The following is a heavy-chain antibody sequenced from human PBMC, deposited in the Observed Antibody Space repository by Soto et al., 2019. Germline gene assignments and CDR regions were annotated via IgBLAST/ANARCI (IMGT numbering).Heavy chain of an antibody. CDR3: AREDSIIIPAVSDF. CDR1: GFAFNNYG. CDR2: ISKSHYT. Sequence: PGGSLRLSCTVSGFAFNNYGINWVRQAPGNGLEWVSSISKSHYTYYSDSVKGRFTISRDNAKNSVSLQMNTLRVEDTAVYYCAREDSIIIPAVSDFWGQGTLVTVSS. V-gene: IGHV3-21*01. D-gene: IGHD2-2*01. J-gene: IGHJ4*02.